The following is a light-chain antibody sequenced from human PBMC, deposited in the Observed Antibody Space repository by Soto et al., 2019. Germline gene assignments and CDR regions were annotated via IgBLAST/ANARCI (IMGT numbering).Light chain of an antibody. CDR3: QHYNNGPPYI. J-gene: IGKJ2*01. Sequence: ETVMTQSPYTLSVSPGESATLSCRASQDVSTNLALFHQKPRQTPRRVLYGASKRVTGIPARFSGSGSGRHFTLTISSLLYEDFGVYYCQHYNNGPPYIFGHGTKLESK. V-gene: IGKV3-15*01. CDR1: QDVSTN. CDR2: GAS.